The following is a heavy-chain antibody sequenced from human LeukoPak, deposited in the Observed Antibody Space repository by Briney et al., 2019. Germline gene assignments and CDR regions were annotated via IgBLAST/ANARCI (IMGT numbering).Heavy chain of an antibody. CDR1: GYTFTSYG. CDR2: INPDSGGT. D-gene: IGHD4-17*01. V-gene: IGHV1-2*02. CDR3: ARDEYGDFDY. J-gene: IGHJ4*02. Sequence: ASVKVSCKASGYTFTSYGISWVRQAPGQGLEWMGWINPDSGGTNYAQKFQGRVPMTRDTSISTAYMELRSLRSDDTAVYYCARDEYGDFDYWGQGTLVTVSS.